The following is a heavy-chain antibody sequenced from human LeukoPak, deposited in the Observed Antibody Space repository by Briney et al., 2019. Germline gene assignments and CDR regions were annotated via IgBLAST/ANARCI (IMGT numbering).Heavy chain of an antibody. D-gene: IGHD3-22*01. CDR1: GFTISSNY. J-gene: IGHJ3*02. V-gene: IGHV3-53*01. Sequence: GXSLRLSCAASGFTISSNYMSWVRQAPGKGVEWVSVIYSGGSTYYRDSVKGRFTISRDNSKNTLYLQMNSLRAEDTAVYYCARDNVYYYDSSGYAFDIWGQGTMVTVSS. CDR2: IYSGGST. CDR3: ARDNVYYYDSSGYAFDI.